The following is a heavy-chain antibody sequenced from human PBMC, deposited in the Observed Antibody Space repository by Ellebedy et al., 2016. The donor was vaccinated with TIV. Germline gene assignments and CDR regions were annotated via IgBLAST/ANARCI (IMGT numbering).Heavy chain of an antibody. V-gene: IGHV3-23*01. J-gene: IGHJ4*02. CDR2: ITSSGGRT. CDR3: AKVTAWYSSIWYTED. CDR1: GFTFSSYA. Sequence: GESLKISXAASGFTFSSYAMNWVRQAPGKGLEWLSGITSSGGRTYYADSVKGRFTISRDNSKSILYLQMNSLRAEDTAVYYCAKVTAWYSSIWYTEDWGQGALVTVSS. D-gene: IGHD6-13*01.